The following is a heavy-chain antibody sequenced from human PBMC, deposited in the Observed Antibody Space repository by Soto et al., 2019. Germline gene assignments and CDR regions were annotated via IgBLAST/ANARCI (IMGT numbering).Heavy chain of an antibody. Sequence: SETLSLTCTVSGGSISSYYWSWIRQPPGKGLEWIGYIYYSGSTNYNPSLKSRVTISVDTSKNQFPLKLSSVTAADTAVYYCARVRTYCGGDCYANWFDPWGQGTLVTVS. CDR2: IYYSGST. CDR3: ARVRTYCGGDCYANWFDP. D-gene: IGHD2-21*01. J-gene: IGHJ5*02. CDR1: GGSISSYY. V-gene: IGHV4-59*01.